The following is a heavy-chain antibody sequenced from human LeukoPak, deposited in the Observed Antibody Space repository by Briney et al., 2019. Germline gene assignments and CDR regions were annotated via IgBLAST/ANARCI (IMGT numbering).Heavy chain of an antibody. D-gene: IGHD3-22*01. Sequence: GGSLRLSCAASGFTFSSYAMSWVRQAPGKGLEWVSAISGSGGSTCYADSVKGRFTISRDNSKNTLYLQMNGLRAEDTAVYYCAKSMAYYYDTSYWGQGTLVTVSS. CDR3: AKSMAYYYDTSY. V-gene: IGHV3-23*01. CDR1: GFTFSSYA. CDR2: ISGSGGST. J-gene: IGHJ4*02.